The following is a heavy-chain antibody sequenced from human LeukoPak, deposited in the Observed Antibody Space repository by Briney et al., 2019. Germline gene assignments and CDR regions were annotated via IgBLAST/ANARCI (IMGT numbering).Heavy chain of an antibody. J-gene: IGHJ3*02. CDR3: ARWNDETIDAFDM. CDR1: GDSISSYY. D-gene: IGHD1-1*01. Sequence: SETLSLTCTVSGDSISSYYWSWIRQPAGKGLEWIGRIYTSGSTNYNPSLKSRVAISLDTSKNQFSLKLSSVTAADTAVYFCARWNDETIDAFDMWGQGTVVTVSS. CDR2: IYTSGST. V-gene: IGHV4-4*07.